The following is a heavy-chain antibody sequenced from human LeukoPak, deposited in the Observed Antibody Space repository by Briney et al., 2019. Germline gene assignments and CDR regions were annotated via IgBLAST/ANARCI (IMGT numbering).Heavy chain of an antibody. CDR2: INHSGST. CDR3: ARQAVYYDFWSGYYGDAFDI. D-gene: IGHD3-3*01. CDR1: GGSFSGYY. J-gene: IGHJ3*02. V-gene: IGHV4-34*01. Sequence: SETLSLTCAVYGGSFSGYYWSWIRQPPGKGLEWIGEINHSGSTNYNPSLKSRVTISVDTSKNQFSLKLSSVTAADTAVYYCARQAVYYDFWSGYYGDAFDIWGQGTMVTVSS.